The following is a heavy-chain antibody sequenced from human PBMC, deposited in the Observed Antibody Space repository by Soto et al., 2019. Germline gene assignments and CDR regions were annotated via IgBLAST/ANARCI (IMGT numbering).Heavy chain of an antibody. V-gene: IGHV1-2*04. CDR3: ARSFDSSGYYAGRYDAFDI. D-gene: IGHD3-22*01. Sequence: GASVKVSCKASGYIFTGYYMHWVRQAPGQGLEWMGWINPNSGGTNYAQKFQGWVTMTRDTSMSTAYMELSRLRSDDTAVYYCARSFDSSGYYAGRYDAFDIWGQGTMVTVSS. J-gene: IGHJ3*02. CDR1: GYIFTGYY. CDR2: INPNSGGT.